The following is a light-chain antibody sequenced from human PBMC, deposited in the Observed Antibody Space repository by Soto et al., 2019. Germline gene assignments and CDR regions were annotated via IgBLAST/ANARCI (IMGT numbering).Light chain of an antibody. Sequence: QSVLTQPASVSGSPGQSITISCAGTSSDVGGYNYVSWYQQLPGKAPQLVIYDVTHRPSGVSDRFSGSRSGNTASLTISGLQAEDEADYYCTSFTSGSTPYVLVTGTKLTVL. CDR1: SSDVGGYNY. J-gene: IGLJ1*01. CDR3: TSFTSGSTPYV. V-gene: IGLV2-14*03. CDR2: DVT.